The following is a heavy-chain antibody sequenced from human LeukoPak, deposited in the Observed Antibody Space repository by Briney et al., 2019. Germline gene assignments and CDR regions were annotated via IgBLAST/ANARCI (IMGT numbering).Heavy chain of an antibody. CDR3: ARAVDYYGPRGSAFDI. CDR2: ISSSSSTI. J-gene: IGHJ3*02. CDR1: GFTFSSYG. Sequence: GGSLRLSCAASGFTFSSYGMHWVRQAPGKGLEWVSYISSSSSTIYYADSVKGRFTISRDNAKNSLYLQMNSLRAEDTAVYYCARAVDYYGPRGSAFDIWGQGTMVTVSS. D-gene: IGHD3-10*01. V-gene: IGHV3-48*04.